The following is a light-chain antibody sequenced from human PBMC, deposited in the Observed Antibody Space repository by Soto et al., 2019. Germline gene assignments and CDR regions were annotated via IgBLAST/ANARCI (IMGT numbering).Light chain of an antibody. V-gene: IGKV3-20*01. CDR2: AS. CDR3: QHYGTSAL. J-gene: IGKJ3*01. CDR1: QSVSDSY. Sequence: EIVLTQSPGTLSLSPGERATLSCRASQSVSDSYLAWYQQKPGQAPRLLIYASSRATGIPDRFSGRGSGTDFTLTITILEPEDFAVYYCQHYGTSALFGPGTKVDIK.